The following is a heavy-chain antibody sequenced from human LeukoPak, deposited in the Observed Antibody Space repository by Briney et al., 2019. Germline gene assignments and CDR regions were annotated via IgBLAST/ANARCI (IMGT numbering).Heavy chain of an antibody. J-gene: IGHJ4*02. CDR3: ARDHGSSWYSGYNPPFDY. V-gene: IGHV1-2*04. D-gene: IGHD6-13*01. CDR1: GYTFTSYY. Sequence: ASVKVSCKASGYTFTSYYMHWVRQAPGQGLEWMGWINPNSGGTNYAQKFQGWVTMTRDTSISTAYMELSRLRSDDTAVYYCARDHGSSWYSGYNPPFDYWGQGNLVTVSS. CDR2: INPNSGGT.